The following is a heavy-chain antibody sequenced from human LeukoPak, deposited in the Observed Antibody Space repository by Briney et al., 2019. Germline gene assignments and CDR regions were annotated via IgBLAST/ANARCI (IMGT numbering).Heavy chain of an antibody. CDR1: EFTFSSYS. CDR3: AKDRANWAIDD. Sequence: GGSLRLSCAASEFTFSSYSMNWVRQAPGKGLEWISYIGGDGIAFYADSVKGRFTASKDDARKSMYLQMNSLRVEDTAVYYCAKDRANWAIDDWGQGTQVTVSS. J-gene: IGHJ4*02. CDR2: IGGDGIA. D-gene: IGHD3-16*01. V-gene: IGHV3-48*04.